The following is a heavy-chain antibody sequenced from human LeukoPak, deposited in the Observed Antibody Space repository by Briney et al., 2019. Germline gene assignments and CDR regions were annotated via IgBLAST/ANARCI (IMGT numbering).Heavy chain of an antibody. V-gene: IGHV1-69*06. Sequence: GASVKVSCKASGGTFSSYAISWVRQAPGQGLEWMGGIIPMFGTANYAQKFQGRVTITADKSTSTAYMELSSLRSEDTAVYYCAIAFNHDFWSGYDYWGQGTLVTVSS. CDR3: AIAFNHDFWSGYDY. CDR1: GGTFSSYA. CDR2: IIPMFGTA. J-gene: IGHJ4*02. D-gene: IGHD3-3*01.